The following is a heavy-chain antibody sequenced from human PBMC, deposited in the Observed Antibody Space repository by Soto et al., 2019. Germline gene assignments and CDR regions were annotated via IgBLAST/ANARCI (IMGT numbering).Heavy chain of an antibody. V-gene: IGHV3-33*01. CDR3: ARERDYYDSSGLWFDP. J-gene: IGHJ5*02. D-gene: IGHD3-22*01. CDR1: VFTFVSYG. Sequence: PGWSLRLACASSVFTFVSYGMHWVRQAPGKGLEWVAVIWYDGSNKYYADSVKGRFTISRDNSKNTLYLQMNSLRAEDTAVYYCARERDYYDSSGLWFDPWGQGTLVTVSS. CDR2: IWYDGSNK.